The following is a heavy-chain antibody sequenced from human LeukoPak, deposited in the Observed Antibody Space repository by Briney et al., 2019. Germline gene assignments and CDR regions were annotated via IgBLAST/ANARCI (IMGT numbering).Heavy chain of an antibody. Sequence: GGSLRPSCAASGFTFSSYSMNWVRQAPGKGLEWVSSISSSSSYIYYADSVKGRFTISRDNAKNSLYLQMNSLRVEDTAVFYCARDRGGTDDFWSGYYTGYFDYWGQGTLVTVSS. V-gene: IGHV3-21*01. J-gene: IGHJ4*02. D-gene: IGHD3-3*01. CDR1: GFTFSSYS. CDR3: ARDRGGTDDFWSGYYTGYFDY. CDR2: ISSSSSYI.